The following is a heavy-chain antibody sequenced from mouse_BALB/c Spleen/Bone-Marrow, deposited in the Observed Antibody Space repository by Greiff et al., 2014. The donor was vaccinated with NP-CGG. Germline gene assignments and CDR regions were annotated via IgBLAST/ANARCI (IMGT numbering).Heavy chain of an antibody. Sequence: QVQLQQSGPELVKPGASVKISCKASGYAFSSSWMNWVKQRPGQGLEWIGRIFPGDGDTYYNGKFKGKATPTADKSSSTAYMQLSSLTSVDSAVYFCARSDGYRAMDYWGQGTSVTVSS. J-gene: IGHJ4*01. CDR2: IFPGDGDT. CDR1: GYAFSSSW. CDR3: ARSDGYRAMDY. V-gene: IGHV1-82*01. D-gene: IGHD2-3*01.